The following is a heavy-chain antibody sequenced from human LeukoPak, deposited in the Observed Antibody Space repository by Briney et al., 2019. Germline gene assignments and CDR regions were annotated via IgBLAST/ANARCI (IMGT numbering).Heavy chain of an antibody. V-gene: IGHV4-34*01. Sequence: KPSETLSLTCAVYGGSFSAYYWSWIRQPPGKGLEWIGEINHSGSPNYNPSLKSRVTMSVDTSKNQFSLELSSVTAADTAVYYCARRGSHIVVVPAATVTTNYYYYMDVWGKGTTVTVSS. D-gene: IGHD2-2*01. CDR3: ARRGSHIVVVPAATVTTNYYYYMDV. CDR1: GGSFSAYY. J-gene: IGHJ6*03. CDR2: INHSGSP.